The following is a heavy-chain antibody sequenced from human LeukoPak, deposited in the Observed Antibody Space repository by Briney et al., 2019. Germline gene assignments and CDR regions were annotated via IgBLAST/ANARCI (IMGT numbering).Heavy chain of an antibody. V-gene: IGHV4-59*12. CDR3: ARGLRLWPRLYYYYYYMDV. CDR1: GGSISSYY. Sequence: SETLSLTCTVSGGSISSYYWSWIRQPPGKGLEWIGYIYYSGSTNYNPSLKSRVTISVDTSKNQFPLKLSSVTAADTAVYYCARGLRLWPRLYYYYYYMDVWGKGTTVTVSS. J-gene: IGHJ6*03. D-gene: IGHD2-21*01. CDR2: IYYSGST.